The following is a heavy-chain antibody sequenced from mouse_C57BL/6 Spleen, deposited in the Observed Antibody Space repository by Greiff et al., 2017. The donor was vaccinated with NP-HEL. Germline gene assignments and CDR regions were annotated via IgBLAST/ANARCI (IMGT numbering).Heavy chain of an antibody. J-gene: IGHJ1*03. CDR2: IYPGSGNT. CDR3: AATVVTNGYFDV. Sequence: QVQLQQSGPELVKPGASVKISCKASGYTFTDYYINWVKQRPGPGLEWIGWIYPGSGNTKYNEKFKGKATLTVDTSSSTAYMQLSSLTSEDSAVYFCAATVVTNGYFDVWGTGTTVTVSS. CDR1: GYTFTDYY. V-gene: IGHV1-84*01. D-gene: IGHD1-1*01.